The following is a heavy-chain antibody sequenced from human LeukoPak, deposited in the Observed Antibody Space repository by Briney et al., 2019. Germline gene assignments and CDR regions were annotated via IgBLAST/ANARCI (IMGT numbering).Heavy chain of an antibody. CDR3: AKDINYGDYACGAFDI. Sequence: GGSLRLSCAASGFTFDDYAMRWVRQAPGKGLEWVSGISWDSGSIGYADSVKGRFTISRDNAKNSLYLQMNSLRAEDTALYYCAKDINYGDYACGAFDIWGQGTMVTVSS. J-gene: IGHJ3*02. CDR2: ISWDSGSI. V-gene: IGHV3-9*01. CDR1: GFTFDDYA. D-gene: IGHD4-17*01.